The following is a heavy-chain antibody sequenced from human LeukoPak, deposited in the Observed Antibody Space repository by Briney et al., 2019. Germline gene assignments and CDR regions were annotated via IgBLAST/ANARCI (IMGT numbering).Heavy chain of an antibody. CDR2: ISSSSKYI. V-gene: IGHV3-21*01. D-gene: IGHD5-18*01. CDR1: GFTFSDYI. Sequence: GGSLRLSCAASGFTFSDYIMNWVRQAPGKGLEWVSYISSSSKYIYYADSVKGRFTISRDNAKNSLYLQMNSLRAEDTAVYYCARECMDTTMVVAFDIWGQGTMVT. CDR3: ARECMDTTMVVAFDI. J-gene: IGHJ3*02.